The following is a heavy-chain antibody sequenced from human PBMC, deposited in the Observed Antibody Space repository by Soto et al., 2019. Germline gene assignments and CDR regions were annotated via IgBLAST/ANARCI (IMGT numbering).Heavy chain of an antibody. V-gene: IGHV3-23*01. D-gene: IGHD6-6*01. CDR2: VTGNGGRT. J-gene: IGHJ6*03. CDR3: AKAGSSSSHYYMDV. Sequence: EVQLLESGGGLVQPRGSLRLSCAASGFTFSSYAMSWVRQAPGKGLEWVSTVTGNGGRTNYADSVKGRFTISRDNSKNTLYLQMNSLRAEDTAVYYCAKAGSSSSHYYMDVWGKGTTVTVSS. CDR1: GFTFSSYA.